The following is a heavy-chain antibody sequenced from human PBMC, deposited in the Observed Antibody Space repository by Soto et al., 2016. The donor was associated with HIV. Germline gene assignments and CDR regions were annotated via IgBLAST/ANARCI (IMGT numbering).Heavy chain of an antibody. CDR2: INPNSGGT. CDR1: GYSFIGYY. V-gene: IGHV1-2*02. Sequence: QVQLVQSGAEVKKPGASVKVSCKASGYSFIGYYVHWVRQAPGQGLEWMGWINPNSGGTKYAENFQGRVTMTSDTSISTAYMELSRLSSDDTAVYYCARDRSFYDSRGQVRYFDLWGRGTLVTVSS. J-gene: IGHJ2*01. CDR3: ARDRSFYDSRGQVRYFDL. D-gene: IGHD3-22*01.